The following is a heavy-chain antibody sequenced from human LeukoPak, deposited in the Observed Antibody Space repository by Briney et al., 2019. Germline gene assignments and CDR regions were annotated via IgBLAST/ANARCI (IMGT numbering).Heavy chain of an antibody. CDR3: ARGDFWSGFYNY. Sequence: PSETLSLTCTVSGGSISGYYWSWIRQPAGKGLEWIGRIYTSGTSNYNPSLKSRVTMSVDTSKNQFSVKLSSVTAADTAVYYCARGDFWSGFYNYWGQGTLVTASS. J-gene: IGHJ4*02. CDR1: GGSISGYY. V-gene: IGHV4-4*07. CDR2: IYTSGTS. D-gene: IGHD3-3*01.